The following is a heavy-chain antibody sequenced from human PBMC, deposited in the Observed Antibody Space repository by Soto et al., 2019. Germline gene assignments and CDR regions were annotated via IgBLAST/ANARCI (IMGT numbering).Heavy chain of an antibody. D-gene: IGHD3-16*01. V-gene: IGHV3-48*02. CDR3: ARSMITFGGVIEH. Sequence: EVQLVESGGGLVQPGGSLRLSCAASGFTFSSYSMNWVRQAPGKGLEWVSYISSSSSTIYYADSVKGRFTISRDNAKKSLYVQRNSLRDEDTAVYYCARSMITFGGVIEHLGQGALVPVSS. J-gene: IGHJ5*02. CDR1: GFTFSSYS. CDR2: ISSSSSTI.